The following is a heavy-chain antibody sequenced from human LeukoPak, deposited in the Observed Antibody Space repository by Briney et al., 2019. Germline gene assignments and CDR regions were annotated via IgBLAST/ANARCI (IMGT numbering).Heavy chain of an antibody. Sequence: GGSLRLSCAASGFSFSSYEMNWVRQAPGRGLEWVSYISDSGTTIYYADSVKGRFTISRDNSKNTLSLQMNSLRAEDTAVYYCAKRVDYSGNYYFDSWGQGTLVTVSS. CDR3: AKRVDYSGNYYFDS. CDR1: GFSFSSYE. J-gene: IGHJ4*02. CDR2: ISDSGTTI. D-gene: IGHD1-26*01. V-gene: IGHV3-48*03.